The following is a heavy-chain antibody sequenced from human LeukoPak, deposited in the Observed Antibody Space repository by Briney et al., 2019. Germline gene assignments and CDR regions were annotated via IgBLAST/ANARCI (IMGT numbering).Heavy chain of an antibody. CDR1: GFTFSSYE. Sequence: QPGGSLRLSCAASGFTFSSYEMNWVRQAPGKGLEWVSYISSSGRIIYYADSVKGRFTISRDNARNSLYLQMNSLRDEDTAVYYCARVEGAPPYSDYWGQGTLVTVSS. D-gene: IGHD3-16*01. J-gene: IGHJ4*02. CDR2: ISSSGRII. V-gene: IGHV3-48*03. CDR3: ARVEGAPPYSDY.